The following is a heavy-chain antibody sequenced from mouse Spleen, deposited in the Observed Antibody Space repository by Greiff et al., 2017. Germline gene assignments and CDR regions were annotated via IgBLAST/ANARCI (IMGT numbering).Heavy chain of an antibody. V-gene: IGHV2-9-1*01. D-gene: IGHD2-4*01. CDR2: IWTGGGT. CDR1: GFSLTSYA. J-gene: IGHJ3*01. Sequence: VQLVESGPGLVAPSQSLSITCTVSGFSLTSYAISWVRQPPGKGLEWLGVIWTGGGTNYNSALKSRLSISKDNSKSQVFLKMNSLQTDDTARYYCARNSGSDYEAWFAYWGQGTLVTVSA. CDR3: ARNSGSDYEAWFAY.